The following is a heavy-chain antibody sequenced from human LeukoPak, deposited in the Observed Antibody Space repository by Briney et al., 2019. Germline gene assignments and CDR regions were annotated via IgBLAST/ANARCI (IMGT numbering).Heavy chain of an antibody. CDR1: EFTFNSYA. V-gene: IGHV3-23*01. CDR2: ISGSGDST. CDR3: AKTLTGDNYYFDY. J-gene: IGHJ4*02. Sequence: GGSLRLSCAASEFTFNSYAMTWVCQAPGKGLEWVSAISGSGDSTYYADSVKGRFTISRDNSENTLFLQMSSLRAEDTAVYYCAKTLTGDNYYFDYWGQGALVTVSS. D-gene: IGHD3-9*01.